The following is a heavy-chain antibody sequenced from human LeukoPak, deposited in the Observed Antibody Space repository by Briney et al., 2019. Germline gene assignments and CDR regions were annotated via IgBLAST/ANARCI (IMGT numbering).Heavy chain of an antibody. CDR2: ISSSGSTI. Sequence: PGGSLRLSCAASGFTFSSYEMNWVRQAPGKGLEWVSYISSSGSTIYYADSVKGRFTISRDNAKNSLYLQMNSLRAEDTAVYYCARLGYCGGDCYPLWGQGTLVIVSS. J-gene: IGHJ4*02. D-gene: IGHD2-21*02. V-gene: IGHV3-48*03. CDR1: GFTFSSYE. CDR3: ARLGYCGGDCYPL.